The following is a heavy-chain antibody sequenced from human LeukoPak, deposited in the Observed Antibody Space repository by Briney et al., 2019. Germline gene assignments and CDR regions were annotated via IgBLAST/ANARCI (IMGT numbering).Heavy chain of an antibody. D-gene: IGHD4-23*01. J-gene: IGHJ6*03. CDR1: GYTFTGYY. CDR2: INPNSGGT. V-gene: IGHV1-2*02. Sequence: ASVKVSCKASGYTFTGYYMHWVRQAPGQGLEWMGWINPNSGGTNYAQKFQGRVTMTRDTSISAAYMELSGLRSDDTAVYYCARGHTTVATPGDMDVWGKGTTVTVSS. CDR3: ARGHTTVATPGDMDV.